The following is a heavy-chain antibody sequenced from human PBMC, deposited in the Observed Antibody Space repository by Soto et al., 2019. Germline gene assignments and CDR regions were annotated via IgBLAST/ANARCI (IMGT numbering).Heavy chain of an antibody. CDR1: GFNLHDHT. D-gene: IGHD3-16*01. CDR2: ITSNSQTI. CDR3: TRHYGWVQFDI. Sequence: PGGSLRLSCAASGFNLHDHTMHWVRQAPGRRLEWVSDITSNSQTIAYADSVKGRFTVSRDNARNSLYLQLDRLTPEDTALYYCTRHYGWVQFDIWGQGTLVTVSS. J-gene: IGHJ4*02. V-gene: IGHV3-9*01.